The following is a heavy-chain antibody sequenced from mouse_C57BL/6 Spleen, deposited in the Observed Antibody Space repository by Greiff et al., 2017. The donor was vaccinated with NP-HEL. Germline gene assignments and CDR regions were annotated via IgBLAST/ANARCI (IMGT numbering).Heavy chain of an antibody. CDR2: IRSKSSNYAT. CDR1: GFTFNTYA. V-gene: IGHV10-3*01. Sequence: EVQRVESGGGSVQPKGSLKLSCAASGFTFNTYAMHWVRQAPGKGLEWVARIRSKSSNYATYYADSVKDRFTISRDDSQSMLYLQMNNLKTEDTAMYYCVRDGEYSDYFDYWGQGTTLTVSS. J-gene: IGHJ2*01. D-gene: IGHD2-10*02. CDR3: VRDGEYSDYFDY.